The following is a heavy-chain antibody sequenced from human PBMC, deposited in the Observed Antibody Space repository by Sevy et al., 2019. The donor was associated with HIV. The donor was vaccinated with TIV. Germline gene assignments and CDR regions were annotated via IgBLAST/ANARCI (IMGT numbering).Heavy chain of an antibody. Sequence: SETLSLTCTVSGGSISSGGYYWSWIRQHPGKGLEWIGYIYYSGSTYYNPSLKSRVTISVDTSKNQFSLKLSSVTAADTAVYYCARECITIFGVATDPPHWFDPWGQGTLVTVSS. J-gene: IGHJ5*02. D-gene: IGHD3-3*01. CDR1: GGSISSGGYY. CDR2: IYYSGST. V-gene: IGHV4-31*03. CDR3: ARECITIFGVATDPPHWFDP.